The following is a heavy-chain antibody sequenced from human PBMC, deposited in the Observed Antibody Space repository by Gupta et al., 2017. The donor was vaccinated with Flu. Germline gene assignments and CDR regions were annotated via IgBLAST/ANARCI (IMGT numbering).Heavy chain of an antibody. CDR3: AREYCKNDVCYRAFDI. CDR2: INHSGST. Sequence: GYDGSWIRQPPGEGREWIVEINHSGSTNYNQSLKSRVTISVDTSKNQFSLKLTAVTAADTAVYYCAREYCKNDVCYRAFDIWGQGTMVTVSS. CDR1: GYD. D-gene: IGHD2-8*01. V-gene: IGHV4-34*01. J-gene: IGHJ3*02.